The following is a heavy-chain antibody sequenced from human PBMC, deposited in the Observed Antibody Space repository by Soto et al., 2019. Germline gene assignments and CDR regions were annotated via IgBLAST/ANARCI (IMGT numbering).Heavy chain of an antibody. CDR3: ARHSLALRKNNWFDP. V-gene: IGHV4-39*01. J-gene: IGHJ5*02. CDR2: IFYLGSS. D-gene: IGHD3-3*02. Sequence: SETLSLTGTVSGDSIISSEFYWGWVRQPPEKGLEWIGSIFYLGSSYYNPSLKSRVTMSVDTSKNQFSLRLRSVTAADTALYFCARHSLALRKNNWFDPWGQGIMVTVSS. CDR1: GDSIISSEFY.